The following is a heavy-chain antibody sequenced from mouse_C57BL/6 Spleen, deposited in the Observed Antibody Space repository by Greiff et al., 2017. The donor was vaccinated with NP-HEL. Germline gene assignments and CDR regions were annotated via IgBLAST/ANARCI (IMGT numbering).Heavy chain of an antibody. V-gene: IGHV1-59*01. J-gene: IGHJ4*01. CDR3: ARGDPPYFYAMDY. D-gene: IGHD1-1*01. CDR1: GYTFTSYW. Sequence: QVQLKQPGAELVRPGTSVKLSCKASGYTFTSYWMHWVKQRPGQGLEWIGVIDPSDSYTNYNQKFKGKATLTVDTSSSTAYMQLSSLTSEDSAVYYCARGDPPYFYAMDYWGQGTSVTVSS. CDR2: IDPSDSYT.